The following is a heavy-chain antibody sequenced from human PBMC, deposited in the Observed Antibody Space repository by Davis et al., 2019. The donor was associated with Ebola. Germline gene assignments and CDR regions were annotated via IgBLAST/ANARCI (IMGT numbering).Heavy chain of an antibody. Sequence: ETLSLTCAVYGGSFSGYYWSWVRQAPGKGLEWVSVIYSGGSTYYADSVKGRFTISRHNSKNTLYLQMNSLRAEDTAVYYCARGFGELDYWGQGTLVTVSS. CDR1: GGSFSGYY. V-gene: IGHV3-53*04. D-gene: IGHD3-10*01. CDR2: IYSGGST. J-gene: IGHJ4*02. CDR3: ARGFGELDY.